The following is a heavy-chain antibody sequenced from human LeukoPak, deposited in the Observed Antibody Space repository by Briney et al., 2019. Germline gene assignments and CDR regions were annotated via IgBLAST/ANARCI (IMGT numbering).Heavy chain of an antibody. J-gene: IGHJ4*02. D-gene: IGHD2-2*01. CDR1: GFTFSSYL. V-gene: IGHV3-7*01. CDR2: IKQDGSQI. CDR3: AREHCSGTSCYGYFDY. Sequence: GGSLRLSCATSGFTFSSYLMSWVRRAPGKGLEWVANIKQDGSQIFYVDSVKGRFTISRDTAKNSLSLQMNSLRAEDKAVYYYAREHCSGTSCYGYFDYWGQGTLVPVSS.